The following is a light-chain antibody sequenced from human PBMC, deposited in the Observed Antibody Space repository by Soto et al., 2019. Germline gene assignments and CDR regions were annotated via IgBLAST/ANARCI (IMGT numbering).Light chain of an antibody. Sequence: EIVLTQSPDTLSLSPGESATLSCRASQSVSSNYLAWYQQKPGRAPRLLIYGASNMATGIPDRFSGSGSGTDFTLTISRLEHEDFAVFYCKQYDDSITFGQGTRLEIE. V-gene: IGKV3-20*01. CDR1: QSVSSNY. CDR2: GAS. CDR3: KQYDDSIT. J-gene: IGKJ5*01.